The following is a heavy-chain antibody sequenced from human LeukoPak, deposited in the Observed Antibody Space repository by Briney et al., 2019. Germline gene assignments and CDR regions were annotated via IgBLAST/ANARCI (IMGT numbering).Heavy chain of an antibody. CDR1: GFTFSTYR. D-gene: IGHD5-24*01. CDR3: ARRMAANAFDI. V-gene: IGHV3-30-3*01. CDR2: MSYDGTNK. Sequence: PERSLILSCAASGFTFSTYRIHWVRQAPGKGLEWVAVMSYDGTNKYYADSVKGRFTISRDNSKNTLYLQMNSLRTEDTAVYYCARRMAANAFDIWGQGTMVTVSS. J-gene: IGHJ3*02.